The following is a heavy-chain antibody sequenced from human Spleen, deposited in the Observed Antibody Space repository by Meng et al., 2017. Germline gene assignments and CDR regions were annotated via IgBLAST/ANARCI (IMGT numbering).Heavy chain of an antibody. D-gene: IGHD4-11*01. V-gene: IGHV4-34*01. J-gene: IGHJ4*02. CDR3: ARGPTTMAHDFDY. CDR2: INHSGST. Sequence: RLNPPRTVSLPGVVSAGSLSDYYWSWNRQPPGKGLEGIGEINHSGSTNYNPSLESRATISVDTSQNNLSLKLSSVTAADSAVYYCARGPTTMAHDFDYWGQGTLVTVSS. CDR1: AGSLSDYY.